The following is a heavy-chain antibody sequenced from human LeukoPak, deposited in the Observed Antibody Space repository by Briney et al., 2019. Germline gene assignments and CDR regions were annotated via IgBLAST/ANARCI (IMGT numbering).Heavy chain of an antibody. Sequence: GGSLRLSCAASGFTFSSYAMSWVRQAPGKGLEWVSAISGSSVTTYYADSVKGRFTISRDNSKKTLYLQMNSLRAEDTAVYYCAKEVDSSVGIYYFDYWGQGTLVTVSS. CDR2: ISGSSVTT. CDR1: GFTFSSYA. J-gene: IGHJ4*02. CDR3: AKEVDSSVGIYYFDY. D-gene: IGHD6-25*01. V-gene: IGHV3-23*01.